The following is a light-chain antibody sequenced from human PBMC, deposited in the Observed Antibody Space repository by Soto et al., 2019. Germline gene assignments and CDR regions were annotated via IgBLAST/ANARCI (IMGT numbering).Light chain of an antibody. V-gene: IGLV2-14*03. CDR3: TSYTPSSTYV. J-gene: IGLJ1*01. CDR2: AVS. CDR1: SSDVGNYDY. Sequence: QSALTQPASVSGSPGQSITISCTGTSSDVGNYDYVSWYQQYTGKAPRLMIYAVSRRPSGVSNRFSGSKSGNTASLTISGLQAEDEADYYCTSYTPSSTYVFGTGTKVTVL.